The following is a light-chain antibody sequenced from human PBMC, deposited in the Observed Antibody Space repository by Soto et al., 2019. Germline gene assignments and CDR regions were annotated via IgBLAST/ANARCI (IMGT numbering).Light chain of an antibody. V-gene: IGLV2-14*03. Sequence: QSVLTQPASVSGSPGQSITISCTGTSSDVGGYNYVSWYQQYPGKAPKLMIYDVNNRPSGVSNRFSGSKSGNTASLTISGLQTEDEADYYCSSSTTSATLHGFGTGTKVTVL. CDR2: DVN. CDR3: SSSTTSATLHG. CDR1: SSDVGGYNY. J-gene: IGLJ1*01.